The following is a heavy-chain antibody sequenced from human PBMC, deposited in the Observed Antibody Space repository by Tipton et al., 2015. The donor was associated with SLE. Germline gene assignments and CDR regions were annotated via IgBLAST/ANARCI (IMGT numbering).Heavy chain of an antibody. D-gene: IGHD6-19*01. CDR3: ALTGSSGWYGYPQGYFDY. CDR2: ISSSGSTI. J-gene: IGHJ4*02. V-gene: IGHV3-11*01. Sequence: LSLTCTVSGGSISDYYMSWIRQAPGKGLEWVSYISSSGSTIYYADSVKGRFTISRDNAKNSLYLQMNSLRAEDTAVYYCALTGSSGWYGYPQGYFDYWGQGTLVTVSS. CDR1: GGSISDYY.